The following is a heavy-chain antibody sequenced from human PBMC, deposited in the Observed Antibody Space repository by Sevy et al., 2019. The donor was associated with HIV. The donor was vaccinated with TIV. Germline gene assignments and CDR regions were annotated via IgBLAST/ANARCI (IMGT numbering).Heavy chain of an antibody. CDR3: ARDLAGTAVAYFDL. J-gene: IGHJ2*01. Sequence: ASVKVSCKTSGHTVTGYFIHWVRQAPGQGLEWMGRISPNSGGTKYAQNFQGRVTMTRDTSISTAYMELSRLRSDDTAFYYCARDLAGTAVAYFDLWGRGTLVTVSS. D-gene: IGHD6-19*01. CDR1: GHTVTGYF. CDR2: ISPNSGGT. V-gene: IGHV1-2*06.